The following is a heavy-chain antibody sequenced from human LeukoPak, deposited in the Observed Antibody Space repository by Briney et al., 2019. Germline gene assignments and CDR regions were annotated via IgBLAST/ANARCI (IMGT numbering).Heavy chain of an antibody. D-gene: IGHD4-23*01. CDR2: INPSGGST. CDR1: GYTFTSYY. J-gene: IGHJ6*02. CDR3: ARDPTVVTPQYGMDV. Sequence: ASVKVSCKASGYTFTSYYMHWVRQAPGQGLEWMGIINPSGGSTSYAQKFQGRVTMTRDTSTSTVYMELSSLRSEDTAVYYCARDPTVVTPQYGMDVWGQGTTVTVSS. V-gene: IGHV1-46*01.